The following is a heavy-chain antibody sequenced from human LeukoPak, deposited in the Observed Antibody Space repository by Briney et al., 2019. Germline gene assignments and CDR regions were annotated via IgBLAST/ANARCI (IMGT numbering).Heavy chain of an antibody. D-gene: IGHD6-19*01. Sequence: SETLSLTCTVSGGSISSYYWSWFRQPPGKRLEWIGYIFYSGSTNYNPSLKSRVTISVDTSKNLFSLKLSSVTAADTAVYYCARHTSGRDYFDYWGQGTLVTVSS. V-gene: IGHV4-59*08. CDR2: IFYSGST. J-gene: IGHJ4*02. CDR1: GGSISSYY. CDR3: ARHTSGRDYFDY.